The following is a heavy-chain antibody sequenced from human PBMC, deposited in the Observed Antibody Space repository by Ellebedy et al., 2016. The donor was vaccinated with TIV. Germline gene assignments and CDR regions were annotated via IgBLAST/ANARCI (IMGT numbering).Heavy chain of an antibody. D-gene: IGHD4-23*01. CDR2: IYPGDSDT. V-gene: IGHV5-51*01. CDR3: ATGNSDYYYYMDV. J-gene: IGHJ6*03. Sequence: GESLKISXKGSGYSFTSYWIGWVRQMPGKGLEWMGIIYPGDSDTRYSPSFQGQVTISADKSISTAYLQWSSLKASDTAMYYCATGNSDYYYYMDVWGKGTTVTASS. CDR1: GYSFTSYW.